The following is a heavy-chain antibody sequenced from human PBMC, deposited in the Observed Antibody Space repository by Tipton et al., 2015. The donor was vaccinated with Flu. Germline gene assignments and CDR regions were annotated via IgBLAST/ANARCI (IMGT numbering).Heavy chain of an antibody. V-gene: IGHV4-4*02. Sequence: TLSLTCIASGASVRSLNWWSWVRQAPGKGLEWIGQSHHRGSANYRPSLRSRVTISVDKSRNQLSLNLTTVTAADTAVYYCARHRDAGGGGLDVWGQGTTVIVSS. CDR2: SHHRGSA. J-gene: IGHJ6*02. D-gene: IGHD5-24*01. CDR1: GASVRSLNW. CDR3: ARHRDAGGGGLDV.